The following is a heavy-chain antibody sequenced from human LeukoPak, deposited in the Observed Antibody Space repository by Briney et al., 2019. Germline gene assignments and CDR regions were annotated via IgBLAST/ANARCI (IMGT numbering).Heavy chain of an antibody. J-gene: IGHJ4*02. CDR3: AKDYGSGSYRTYYFDY. D-gene: IGHD3-10*01. CDR2: ISWNSGSI. CDR1: GFTFDDYA. V-gene: IGHV3-9*01. Sequence: GGSLRLSCAASGFTFDDYAMHWVRQAPGKGLEWVSGISWNSGSIGYADSVKGRFTISGDNAKNSLYLQMNSLRAEDTALYYCAKDYGSGSYRTYYFDYWGQGTLVTVSS.